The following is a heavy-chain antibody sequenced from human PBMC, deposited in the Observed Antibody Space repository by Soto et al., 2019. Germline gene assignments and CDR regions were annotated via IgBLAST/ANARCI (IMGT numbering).Heavy chain of an antibody. V-gene: IGHV1-18*01. CDR2: IKAYSGNT. Sequence: QVQLVQSGAEVKKPGASVKVSCKASGYTFPSSTISWLRQAPGQGLEWMGWIKAYSGNTNYAQKLQGRVTMTTDTSTNTAYMELGSLTSDDTAMYYCAIADYGDDDYWGQGTRVTVSS. CDR3: AIADYGDDDY. CDR1: GYTFPSST. D-gene: IGHD4-17*01. J-gene: IGHJ4*02.